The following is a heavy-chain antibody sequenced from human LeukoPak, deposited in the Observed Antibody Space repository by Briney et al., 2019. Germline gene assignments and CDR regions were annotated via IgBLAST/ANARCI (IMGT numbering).Heavy chain of an antibody. Sequence: GGSLRLSCAVAGFTFSNYPMSWVRQAPGKGLEWVSAISGGSTFYADSVKGRFTISRDNSKNTLYLQIDSLRAEDTAVYYCAKVPAVAGKKNWFDPWGLGTLVTVSS. CDR2: ISGGST. CDR3: AKVPAVAGKKNWFDP. D-gene: IGHD6-19*01. CDR1: GFTFSNYP. J-gene: IGHJ5*02. V-gene: IGHV3-23*01.